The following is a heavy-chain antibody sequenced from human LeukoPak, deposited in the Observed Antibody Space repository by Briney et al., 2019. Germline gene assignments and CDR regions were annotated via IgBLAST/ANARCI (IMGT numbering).Heavy chain of an antibody. Sequence: ASVKVSCKASGYTFTGYYMHWVRQAPGQGLEWMGRINPNSGGTNYAQKFQGRVTMTRDTSISTAYMELSRLRSDDTAVYYCAKDVNVGGDYFDYWGQGTLVTVSS. CDR2: INPNSGGT. CDR3: AKDVNVGGDYFDY. D-gene: IGHD3-10*01. J-gene: IGHJ4*02. CDR1: GYTFTGYY. V-gene: IGHV1-2*06.